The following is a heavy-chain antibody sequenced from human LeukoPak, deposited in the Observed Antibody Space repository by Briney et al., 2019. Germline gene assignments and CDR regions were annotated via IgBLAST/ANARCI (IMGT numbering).Heavy chain of an antibody. V-gene: IGHV3-53*01. CDR3: ARDPVNTAMVSDY. D-gene: IGHD5-18*01. Sequence: ESGGGVVQPGRSLRLSCAASGFTVSSNYMSWVRQAPGKGLEWVSVIYSGGSTYYADSVKGRFTISRDNSKNTLYLQMNSLRAEDTAVYYCARDPVNTAMVSDYWGQGTLVTVSS. CDR1: GFTVSSNY. CDR2: IYSGGST. J-gene: IGHJ4*02.